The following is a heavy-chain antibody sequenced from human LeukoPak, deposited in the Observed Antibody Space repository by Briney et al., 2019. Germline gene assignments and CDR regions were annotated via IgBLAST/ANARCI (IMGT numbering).Heavy chain of an antibody. J-gene: IGHJ4*02. Sequence: ASVKVSCKASGGTFSSYAISWVRQAPGQGLEWMGGIIPIFGTANYAQKFQGRVTITADESTSKAYMELSSLRSEDTAVYYCARDHTGIAAAGADYWGQGTLVTVSS. CDR3: ARDHTGIAAAGADY. CDR1: GGTFSSYA. V-gene: IGHV1-69*13. D-gene: IGHD6-13*01. CDR2: IIPIFGTA.